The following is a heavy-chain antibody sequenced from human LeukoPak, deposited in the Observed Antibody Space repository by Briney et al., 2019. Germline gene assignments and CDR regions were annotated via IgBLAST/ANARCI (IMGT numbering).Heavy chain of an antibody. CDR1: GFTFSNAW. Sequence: KTGGSLRLSCAASGFTFSNAWMSWVRQAPGKGLEWVGRIKSKTDGGTTDYAAPVKGRFTISRDDSKNTLYLQMNSLKTEDTAVYYCITTYYDILTGPVPWGQGTLVTVSS. CDR3: ITTYYDILTGPVP. D-gene: IGHD3-9*01. V-gene: IGHV3-15*01. J-gene: IGHJ5*02. CDR2: IKSKTDGGTT.